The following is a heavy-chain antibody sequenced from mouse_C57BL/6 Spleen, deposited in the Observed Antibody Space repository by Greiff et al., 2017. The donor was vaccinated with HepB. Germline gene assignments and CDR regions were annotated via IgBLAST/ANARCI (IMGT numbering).Heavy chain of an antibody. V-gene: IGHV5-6*01. CDR2: ISSGGSYT. D-gene: IGHD2-4*01. Sequence: EVHLVESGGDLVKPGGSLKLSCAASGFTFSSYGMSWVRQTPDKSLEWVATISSGGSYTYYPDSVKGRFTISRDNAKNTLYLQMSSLKSEDTAMYYCARHEADYDGAYWGEGTLVTVAT. CDR1: GFTFSSYG. CDR3: ARHEADYDGAY. J-gene: IGHJ3*01.